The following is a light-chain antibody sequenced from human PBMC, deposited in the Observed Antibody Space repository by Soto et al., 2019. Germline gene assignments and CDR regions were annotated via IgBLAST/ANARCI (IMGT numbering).Light chain of an antibody. V-gene: IGKV3-20*01. CDR2: DVS. J-gene: IGKJ1*01. Sequence: EIVLTQSPGTLSLSPGERATLSCRSSHSVSSNYLAWYQQKPGQAPRLLIYDVSSRATGIPDRFSGSGSGTDFTLTISRLAPVYCAVYYCQQYGISPTFGQGTKVEIK. CDR1: HSVSSNY. CDR3: QQYGISPT.